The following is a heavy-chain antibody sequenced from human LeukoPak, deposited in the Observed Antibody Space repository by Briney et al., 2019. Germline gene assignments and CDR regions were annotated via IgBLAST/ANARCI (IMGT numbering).Heavy chain of an antibody. CDR1: GFTFSSYA. D-gene: IGHD6-6*01. V-gene: IGHV3-23*01. Sequence: GWSLRLPCAASGFTFSSYAMSWVRQAPGNGLEWVSAISGSGGSTYYADSVKGRFTISRDNSKNTLYLQMNSLRAEDTAVYYCAKDRLGRIAAPPWDYYYYYMDVWGKGTTATVSS. CDR2: ISGSGGST. CDR3: AKDRLGRIAAPPWDYYYYYMDV. J-gene: IGHJ6*03.